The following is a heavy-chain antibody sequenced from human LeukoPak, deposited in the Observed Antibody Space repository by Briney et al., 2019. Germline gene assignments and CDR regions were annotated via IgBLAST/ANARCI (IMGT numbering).Heavy chain of an antibody. Sequence: PGGSLRLSCAASVFTFSSYAMSWVRQAPGKGLEWVSGISGSGGTTYHADSVKGRFTISRDNSKNTLYLQMNSLRAEDTAVYYYVKPPNEGLRHVDPWGQGTLVTVSS. CDR1: VFTFSSYA. CDR3: VKPPNEGLRHVDP. J-gene: IGHJ5*02. CDR2: ISGSGGTT. D-gene: IGHD3-16*01. V-gene: IGHV3-23*01.